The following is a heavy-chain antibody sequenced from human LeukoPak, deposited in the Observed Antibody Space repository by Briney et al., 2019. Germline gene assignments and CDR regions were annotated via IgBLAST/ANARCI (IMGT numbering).Heavy chain of an antibody. CDR1: GFTFSSYW. V-gene: IGHV3-7*03. J-gene: IGHJ6*03. Sequence: GGSLRLSCAASGFTFSSYWMSWVRQAPGKGLEWVANIKQDGSEKYYVDSVKGRFTISRDNAKNSLYLQMNSLRAEDTAVYYCASHGSGSTLYYYYMDVWGKGTTVTVSS. D-gene: IGHD3-10*01. CDR2: IKQDGSEK. CDR3: ASHGSGSTLYYYYMDV.